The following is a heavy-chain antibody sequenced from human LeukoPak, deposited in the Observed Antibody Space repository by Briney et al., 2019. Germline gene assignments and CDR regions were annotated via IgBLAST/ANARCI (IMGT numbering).Heavy chain of an antibody. V-gene: IGHV1-18*01. Sequence: ASVKVSCKASGYTFTSYGISWVRQAPGQGLEWMGWISAYNGNTNYAQKLQGRVTMTTDTSTSTAYMELRSLRSDDTAVYYCARDQRQLWYYYGMDVWGQGTTVTVSS. CDR2: ISAYNGNT. CDR3: ARDQRQLWYYYGMDV. CDR1: GYTFTSYG. D-gene: IGHD5-18*01. J-gene: IGHJ6*02.